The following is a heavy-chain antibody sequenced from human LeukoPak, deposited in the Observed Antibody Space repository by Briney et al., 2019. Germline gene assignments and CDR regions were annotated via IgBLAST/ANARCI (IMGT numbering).Heavy chain of an antibody. J-gene: IGHJ4*02. CDR3: ARGVRKQQLVRRYFDY. Sequence: SETLSLTCAVYGGSFSGYYWSWIRQPPEKGLELIGEINHSGSTNYNPSLKSRVTISVDMSKNQFSLKLSSVTAADTAVYYCARGVRKQQLVRRYFDYWGQGTLVTVSS. CDR2: INHSGST. V-gene: IGHV4-34*01. CDR1: GGSFSGYY. D-gene: IGHD6-13*01.